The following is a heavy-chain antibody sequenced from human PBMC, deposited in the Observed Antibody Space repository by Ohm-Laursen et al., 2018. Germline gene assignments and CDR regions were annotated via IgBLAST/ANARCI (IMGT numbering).Heavy chain of an antibody. CDR3: ARGRLSGTRRALDI. CDR1: GYTFINYD. CDR2: MNPKSGDT. J-gene: IGHJ3*02. Sequence: ASVKVSCKTSGYTFINYDIHWVRQASGQGLEWMGWMNPKSGDTDYAHKFQGRVTMARNASISTANMEMSCLRSEDTAVYYCARGRLSGTRRALDIWGQGTMVTVSS. D-gene: IGHD1-7*01. V-gene: IGHV1-8*01.